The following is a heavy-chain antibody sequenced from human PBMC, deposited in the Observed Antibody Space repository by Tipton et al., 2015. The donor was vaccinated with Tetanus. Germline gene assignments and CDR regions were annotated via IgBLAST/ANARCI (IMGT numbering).Heavy chain of an antibody. J-gene: IGHJ6*02. Sequence: TLSLTCAVSGGSFSDSYWSWIRQPPGKGLEWIGEINYDGSTNYSPSLKSRVTLSLDTTKKQVSLKLSSVTAADTAVYYCARGDYYGSGTYDVWGQGTTVTVPS. CDR2: INYDGST. CDR3: ARGDYYGSGTYDV. D-gene: IGHD3-10*01. CDR1: GGSFSDSY. V-gene: IGHV4-34*01.